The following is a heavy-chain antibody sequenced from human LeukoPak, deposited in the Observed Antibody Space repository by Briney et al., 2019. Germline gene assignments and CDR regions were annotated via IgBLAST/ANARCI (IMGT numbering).Heavy chain of an antibody. CDR2: ISSSSSYI. D-gene: IGHD2-2*02. V-gene: IGHV3-21*01. Sequence: GGSLRLSCGASGFTFSSYSMNWVRQAPGKGLEWVSSISSSSSYIYYADSVKGRFTISRDNAKNSLYLQMNSLRAEDTAVYYCARDLYCSSTSCYTYYYYGMDVWGQGTTVTVSS. CDR3: ARDLYCSSTSCYTYYYYGMDV. J-gene: IGHJ6*02. CDR1: GFTFSSYS.